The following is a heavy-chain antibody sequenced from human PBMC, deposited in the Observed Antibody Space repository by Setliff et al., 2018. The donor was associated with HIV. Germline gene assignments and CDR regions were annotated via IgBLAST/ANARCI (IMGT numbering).Heavy chain of an antibody. Sequence: PSETLSLTCTVSGGSISNYYWSWIRQPPGKELEWIGYIYYSGSPNYNPSLKSRVTISVDTSKSQFSLKLSSVTAADTAVYYCARGRALGVWGQGTMVTVSS. V-gene: IGHV4-59*12. D-gene: IGHD3-3*02. CDR3: ARGRALGV. CDR1: GGSISNYY. J-gene: IGHJ3*01. CDR2: IYYSGSP.